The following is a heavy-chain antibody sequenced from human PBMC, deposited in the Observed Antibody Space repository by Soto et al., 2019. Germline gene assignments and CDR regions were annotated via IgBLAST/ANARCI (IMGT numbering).Heavy chain of an antibody. CDR3: AKDITPHYSNYGFDY. CDR1: GFTFSSYS. J-gene: IGHJ4*02. V-gene: IGHV3-48*01. D-gene: IGHD4-4*01. CDR2: ISSSSSTI. Sequence: PGGSLRLSCAASGFTFSSYSMNWVRQAPGKGLEWVSYISSSSSTIYYADSVKGRFTISRDNAKNSLYLQMNSLRAEDTALYYCAKDITPHYSNYGFDYWGQGTLVTVSS.